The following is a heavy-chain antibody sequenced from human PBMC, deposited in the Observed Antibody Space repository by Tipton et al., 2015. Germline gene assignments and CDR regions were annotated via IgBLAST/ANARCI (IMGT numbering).Heavy chain of an antibody. CDR1: GDSVSSNSAT. V-gene: IGHV6-1*01. CDR2: TYYRSKWYN. J-gene: IGHJ5*02. CDR3: ARGAQHGTWS. D-gene: IGHD6-13*01. Sequence: PGLVKPSQSLSLTCGISGDSVSSNSATWNWFRRSPSRGLEWLGRTYYRSKWYNDYAVSVKSRITINPDTSKNQLSLQLNSVTPEDTAMYYCARGAQHGTWSWGQGTLVTVSS.